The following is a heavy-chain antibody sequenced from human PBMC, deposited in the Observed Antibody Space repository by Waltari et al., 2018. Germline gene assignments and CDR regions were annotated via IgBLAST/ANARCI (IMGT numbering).Heavy chain of an antibody. V-gene: IGHV3-49*04. D-gene: IGHD2-15*01. Sequence: EVQLVESGGGLVQPGRPLTLSCTASGFIFRDHAVSWVRQAPGKGLEWVGFIKSKAYGATTENAASVKGRFIISRDDSKSIAYLQMDSLKTEDTAVYYCARDRWYFDSWGQGTLVTVSS. CDR1: GFIFRDHA. CDR2: IKSKAYGATT. J-gene: IGHJ4*02. CDR3: ARDRWYFDS.